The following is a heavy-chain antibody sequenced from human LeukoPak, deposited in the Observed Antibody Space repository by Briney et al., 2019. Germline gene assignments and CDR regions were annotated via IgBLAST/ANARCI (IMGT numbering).Heavy chain of an antibody. CDR2: ISGSGGST. Sequence: GGSLRLSCAASGFTFSSNAMSWVRQAPGKGLEWVSAISGSGGSTYYADSVKGRFTISRDNSKNTLYLQMNSLRADDTAVYYCAKNQQLAHFDYWGQGTLVTVSS. CDR3: AKNQQLAHFDY. D-gene: IGHD6-13*01. J-gene: IGHJ4*02. CDR1: GFTFSSNA. V-gene: IGHV3-23*01.